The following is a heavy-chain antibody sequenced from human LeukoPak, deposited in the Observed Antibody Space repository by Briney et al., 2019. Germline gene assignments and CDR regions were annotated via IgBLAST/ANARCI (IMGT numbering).Heavy chain of an antibody. V-gene: IGHV4-30-4*08. Sequence: SQTLSLTCTVSGGSISSGDYYWSWIHQPPGKGLEWIGYIYYSGSTYYNPSLKSRVTISVDTSKNQFSLKLSSVTAADTAVYYCARDRYGGNSGEFDYWGQGTLVTVSS. CDR1: GGSISSGDYY. CDR3: ARDRYGGNSGEFDY. CDR2: IYYSGST. D-gene: IGHD4-23*01. J-gene: IGHJ4*02.